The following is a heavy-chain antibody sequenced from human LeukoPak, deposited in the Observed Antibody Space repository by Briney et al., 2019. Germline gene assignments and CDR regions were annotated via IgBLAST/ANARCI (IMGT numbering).Heavy chain of an antibody. J-gene: IGHJ4*02. CDR2: IYYSGST. CDR3: ARGVVYCSGGSCPPDY. V-gene: IGHV4-59*01. CDR1: GGSFSGYY. Sequence: PSETLSLTCAVYGGSFSGYYWSWIRQPPGKGLEWIGYIYYSGSTNYNPSLKSRVTISVDTSKNQFSLKLSSVTAADTAVYYCARGVVYCSGGSCPPDYWGQGTLVTVSS. D-gene: IGHD2-15*01.